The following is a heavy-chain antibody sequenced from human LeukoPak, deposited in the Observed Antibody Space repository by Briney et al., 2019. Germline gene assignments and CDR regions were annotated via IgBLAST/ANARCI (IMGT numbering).Heavy chain of an antibody. V-gene: IGHV3-21*01. Sequence: GGSLRLSCAASGFTFSSYSMNWVRQAPGKGLEWVSSISSSSSYIYYADSVRGRFTISGDNAKNSLYLQMNSLRAEDTAVYYCARDRVAGEFDYWGQGTLVTVSS. CDR1: GFTFSSYS. CDR2: ISSSSSYI. J-gene: IGHJ4*02. CDR3: ARDRVAGEFDY. D-gene: IGHD6-19*01.